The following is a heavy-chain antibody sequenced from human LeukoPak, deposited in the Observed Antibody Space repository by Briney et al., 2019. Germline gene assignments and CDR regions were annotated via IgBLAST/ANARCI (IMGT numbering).Heavy chain of an antibody. CDR3: IVFGDSNH. CDR2: IHTSGDT. Sequence: GGSLRLSCAASGLTGSHNYVSWVRQAPGKGLEWVSAIHTSGDTCYADSVKGRFTISRDTSENTLYLQINSLRVEDTAVYYCIVFGDSNHWGQGTLVTVSS. CDR1: GLTGSHNY. V-gene: IGHV3-53*01. J-gene: IGHJ5*02. D-gene: IGHD4-17*01.